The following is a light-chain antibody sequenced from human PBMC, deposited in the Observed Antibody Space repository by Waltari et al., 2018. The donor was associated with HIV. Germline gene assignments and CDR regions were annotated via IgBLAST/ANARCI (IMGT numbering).Light chain of an antibody. V-gene: IGKV2-30*01. J-gene: IGKJ2*01. CDR1: ESLVDSDGNTY. CDR3: MQGTHSPPYT. CDR2: KVS. Sequence: DVVMIQFPLSLHVTLGQPASFSWRSSESLVDSDGNTYLTWFEQRPGQSPRPLIYKVSNRDSGVPDRFIGSGSGTDFTLKISRVEAEDVGVYYCMQGTHSPPYTFGQGTKLEIK.